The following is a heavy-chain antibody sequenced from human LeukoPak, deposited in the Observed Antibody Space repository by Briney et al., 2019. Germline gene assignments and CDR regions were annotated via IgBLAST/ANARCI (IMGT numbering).Heavy chain of an antibody. CDR3: ARRAGAYSHPYDY. J-gene: IGHJ4*02. CDR2: IYSDNT. D-gene: IGHD4/OR15-4a*01. V-gene: IGHV3-53*01. CDR1: GFTVSSNS. Sequence: GGSLRLSCTVSGFTVSSNSISWVRQAPGKGLEWVSFIYSDNTHYSDSVKGRFTISRDNSKNTLYLQMTSLRAEDTAVYYCARRAGAYSHPYDYWGQGTLVTVSS.